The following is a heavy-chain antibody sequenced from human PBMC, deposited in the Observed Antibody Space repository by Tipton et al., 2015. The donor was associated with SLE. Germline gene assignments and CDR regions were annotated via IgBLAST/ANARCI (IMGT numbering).Heavy chain of an antibody. V-gene: IGHV4-59*01. Sequence: LRLSCTVSGGSISSYYWSWIRQPPGKGLEWIGYIYYSGSTNYNPSLKSRVTISVDTSKNQFSLKLSSVTAADTAVYYCARALGWELTFDYWGQGTLVTVSS. CDR1: GGSISSYY. CDR2: IYYSGST. J-gene: IGHJ4*02. CDR3: ARALGWELTFDY. D-gene: IGHD1-26*01.